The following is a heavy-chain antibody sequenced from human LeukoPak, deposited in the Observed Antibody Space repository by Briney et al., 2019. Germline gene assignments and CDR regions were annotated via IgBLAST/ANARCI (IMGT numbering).Heavy chain of an antibody. Sequence: GGSLRLSCTASGFTFGDYAMSWARQAPGKGLEWVGFIRSKAYGGTTEYAASVKGRFTISRDDSKSIAYLQMNSLKTEDTAVYYCTRGLSDCGGDCYIFDYWGQGTLVTVSS. CDR1: GFTFGDYA. J-gene: IGHJ4*02. D-gene: IGHD2-21*01. CDR2: IRSKAYGGTT. V-gene: IGHV3-49*04. CDR3: TRGLSDCGGDCYIFDY.